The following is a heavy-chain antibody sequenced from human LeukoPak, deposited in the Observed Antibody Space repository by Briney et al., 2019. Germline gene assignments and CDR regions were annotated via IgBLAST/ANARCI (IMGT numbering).Heavy chain of an antibody. CDR1: GFTFSSYG. D-gene: IGHD3-22*01. V-gene: IGHV3-NL1*01. Sequence: PGGSLRLSCAASGFTFSSYGMHWVRQAPGKGLEWVSVIYSGGSTYYADSVKGRFTISRDNSKNTLYPQMNSLRAEDTAVYYCARTPPYDSSGYYSSGYFDYWGQGTLVTVSS. J-gene: IGHJ4*02. CDR2: IYSGGST. CDR3: ARTPPYDSSGYYSSGYFDY.